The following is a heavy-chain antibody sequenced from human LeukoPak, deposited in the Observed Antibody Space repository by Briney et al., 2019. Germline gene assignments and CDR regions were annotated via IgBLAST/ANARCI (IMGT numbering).Heavy chain of an antibody. CDR1: GGTFSSYA. J-gene: IGHJ4*02. Sequence: GASVKVSCKASGGTFSSYAISWVRQAPGQGLEWMGRIIPIFGTANYAQKFQGRVTITTDESTSTAYMELSSLRSEDTAVYYCATLASSSGWYSTPFDYWGQGTLVTVSS. V-gene: IGHV1-69*05. CDR2: IIPIFGTA. D-gene: IGHD6-19*01. CDR3: ATLASSSGWYSTPFDY.